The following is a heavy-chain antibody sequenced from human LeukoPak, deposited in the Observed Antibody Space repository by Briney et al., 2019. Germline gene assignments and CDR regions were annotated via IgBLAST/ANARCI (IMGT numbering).Heavy chain of an antibody. J-gene: IGHJ4*02. V-gene: IGHV4-39*07. D-gene: IGHD6-19*01. Sequence: PSETLSLTCTVSGGSISSSSYYWGWIRQPPGKGLEWIGSIYYSGSTYYNPSLKSRVTISVDTSKNQFSLKLSSVTAADTAVYYCARRGYWLVKRYYFDYWGQGTLVTVSS. CDR3: ARRGYWLVKRYYFDY. CDR2: IYYSGST. CDR1: GGSISSSSYY.